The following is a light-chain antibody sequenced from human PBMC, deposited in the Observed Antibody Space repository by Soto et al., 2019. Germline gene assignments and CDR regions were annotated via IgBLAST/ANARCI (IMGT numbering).Light chain of an antibody. CDR1: QTIINW. J-gene: IGKJ1*01. Sequence: DLQITQSASTLCACVGAGVTITFRASQTIINWLAWYQQKPGKAPKLLIYKASTLEGEVPSRFSGSGSETEFTLTINSLQPDDSATYYCQQYHTYWWTFGQGTKVDI. CDR2: KAS. CDR3: QQYHTYWWT. V-gene: IGKV1-5*03.